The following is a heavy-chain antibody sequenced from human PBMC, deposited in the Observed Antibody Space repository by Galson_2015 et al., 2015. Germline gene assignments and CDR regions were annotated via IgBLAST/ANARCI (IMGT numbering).Heavy chain of an antibody. CDR2: ITTSGSFT. D-gene: IGHD1-26*01. J-gene: IGHJ6*03. CDR1: GFTFSNYE. V-gene: IGHV3-48*03. Sequence: SLRLSCAASGFTFSNYEMNWVRQAPGRGLEWVSYITTSGSFTSYADSVKGRFTISRDNAKRSLFLQMNSLRAEDTAVYYCARDSVGATAYYYYHMDVWGKGTTVTVSS. CDR3: ARDSVGATAYYYYHMDV.